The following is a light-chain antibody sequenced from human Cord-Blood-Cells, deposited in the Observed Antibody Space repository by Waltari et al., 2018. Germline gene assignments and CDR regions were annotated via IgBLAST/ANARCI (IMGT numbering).Light chain of an antibody. CDR2: AAS. CDR3: QQSYSTLPYT. CDR1: QSLSSY. J-gene: IGKJ2*01. V-gene: IGKV1-39*01. Sequence: DIQMTQSPSSLSASVGDRVTITCRASQSLSSYLNWYQQKPGKAPKLLIYAASSLQSGVPSRFSGSGSGTDVTLTISSLQPEDFATYYCQQSYSTLPYTFGQGTKLEIK.